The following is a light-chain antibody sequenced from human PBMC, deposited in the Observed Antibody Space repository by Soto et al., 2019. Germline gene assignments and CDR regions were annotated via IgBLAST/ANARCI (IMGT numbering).Light chain of an antibody. CDR2: EVS. J-gene: IGLJ3*02. CDR3: SSCTISNAQV. CDR1: SSDIGRFNY. Sequence: QSALTQPASVSGSPGQSITISCTGTSSDIGRFNYVSWYQQHPGKVPKLMIYEVSNRPSAVSNRFSGSKSGNTASLTISGLQAVYEADYYCSSCTISNAQVYGGGTELTVL. V-gene: IGLV2-14*01.